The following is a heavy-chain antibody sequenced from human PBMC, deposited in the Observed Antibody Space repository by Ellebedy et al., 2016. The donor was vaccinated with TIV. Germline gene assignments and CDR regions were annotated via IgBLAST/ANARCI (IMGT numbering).Heavy chain of an antibody. CDR3: AREGFFPYDYVWGPDAFDI. CDR1: GYTFTSYY. D-gene: IGHD3-16*01. J-gene: IGHJ3*02. V-gene: IGHV1-46*01. Sequence: ASVKVSCKASGYTFTSYYMHWVRQAPGQGLEWMGIINPSGGSTSYAQKFQGRVTMTRNTSISTAYMELSSLRSEDTAVYYCAREGFFPYDYVWGPDAFDIWGQGTMVAVSS. CDR2: INPSGGST.